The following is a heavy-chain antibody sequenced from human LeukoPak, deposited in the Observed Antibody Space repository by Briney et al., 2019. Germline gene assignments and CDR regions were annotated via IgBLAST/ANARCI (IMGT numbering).Heavy chain of an antibody. Sequence: SETLSLTCTVSGGSISSSSYYWGWIRQPPGKGLEWIGSIYYSGSTYYNPSLKSRVTISVDTSKNQFSLNLNSVTAADTAVYYCARGIAPRPHDAFAIWGQGTMVTVSS. CDR3: ARGIAPRPHDAFAI. J-gene: IGHJ3*02. CDR2: IYYSGST. V-gene: IGHV4-39*01. D-gene: IGHD6-6*01. CDR1: GGSISSSSYY.